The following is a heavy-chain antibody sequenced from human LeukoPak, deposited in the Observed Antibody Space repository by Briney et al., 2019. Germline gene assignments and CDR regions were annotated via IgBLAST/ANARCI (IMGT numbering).Heavy chain of an antibody. D-gene: IGHD3-10*01. CDR1: AFTLSKYW. CDR3: AREPSSGPDI. Sequence: PGGSLRLSCAASAFTLSKYWMSWVRQAPGKGLEWVANIKADGGERHYVDSVKGRFTISRDNAKNSLYLQMNSLRAEDTAVYYCAREPSSGPDIWGQGTMVTVSS. V-gene: IGHV3-7*01. CDR2: IKADGGER. J-gene: IGHJ3*02.